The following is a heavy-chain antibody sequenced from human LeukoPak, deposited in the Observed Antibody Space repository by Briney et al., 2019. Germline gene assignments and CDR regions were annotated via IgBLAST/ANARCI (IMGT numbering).Heavy chain of an antibody. Sequence: ASVKVSCKASGYTFTSYDINWVRQATGQGLAWMGRMNPNSGNTGYAQKFQGRVTMTRNTSISTAYMELSSLRSEDTAVYYCARAYGAAAGNYYFDYWGQGTLVTVSS. CDR1: GYTFTSYD. CDR2: MNPNSGNT. CDR3: ARAYGAAAGNYYFDY. D-gene: IGHD6-13*01. J-gene: IGHJ4*02. V-gene: IGHV1-8*01.